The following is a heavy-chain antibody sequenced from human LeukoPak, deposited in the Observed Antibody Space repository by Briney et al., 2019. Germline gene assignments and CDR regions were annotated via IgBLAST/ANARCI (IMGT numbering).Heavy chain of an antibody. CDR3: AKGIWFGEFGDGVT. D-gene: IGHD3-10*01. J-gene: IGHJ4*02. Sequence: GGSLRLSCAASGFTFSRYGMRWVRQAPGKGLEWVSFILVVVSKKYYADSVKGRFTISRDNFKNTLYLQISTPRAADTAVYSCAKGIWFGEFGDGVTWGQGTLVTVSP. CDR1: GFTFSRYG. V-gene: IGHV3-30*02. CDR2: ILVVVSKK.